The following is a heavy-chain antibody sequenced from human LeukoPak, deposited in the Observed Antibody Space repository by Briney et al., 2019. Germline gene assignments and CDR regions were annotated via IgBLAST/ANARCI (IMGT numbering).Heavy chain of an antibody. J-gene: IGHJ4*02. CDR2: ISPGGRTT. CDR1: GFPFGNEA. CDR3: AKVRSGSSNWALRIFDN. D-gene: IGHD4-11*01. V-gene: IGHV3-23*01. Sequence: GGSLRLSCAASGFPFGNEAMGWVRQAPERGLEWVSTISPGGRTTYYADSVKGRFTISRDNSRNTLFVQMNSLSAEDTAVYYCAKVRSGSSNWALRIFDNWGQGTLVTVSS.